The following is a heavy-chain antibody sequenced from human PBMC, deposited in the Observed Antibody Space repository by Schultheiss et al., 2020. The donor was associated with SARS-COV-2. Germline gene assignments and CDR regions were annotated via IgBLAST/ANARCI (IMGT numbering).Heavy chain of an antibody. D-gene: IGHD3-9*01. CDR2: IYYSGST. J-gene: IGHJ4*02. V-gene: IGHV4-30-4*01. CDR3: AREGGYFDWLLEDN. CDR1: GGSISSGDYY. Sequence: SQTLSLTCTVSGGSISSGDYYWSWIRQPPGKGLEWIGYIYYSGSTYYNPSLKSRVTISVDTSKNQFSLKLSSVTAADTAVYYCAREGGYFDWLLEDNWGQGTQVTVSS.